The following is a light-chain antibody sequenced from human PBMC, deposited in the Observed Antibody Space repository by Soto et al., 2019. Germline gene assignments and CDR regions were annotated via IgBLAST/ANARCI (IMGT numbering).Light chain of an antibody. V-gene: IGKV1-9*01. CDR2: TAS. J-gene: IGKJ4*01. CDR1: QGITNY. CDR3: QQLDSYPLT. Sequence: DIRLTQSRSFLSASVGDRVTSACRASQGITNYLAWYQRKPGKAPKLLIYTASTLQSGVPSRFSDSGSGTEFTLTISSLQPEDFATYYCQQLDSYPLTFGGGTKGEIK.